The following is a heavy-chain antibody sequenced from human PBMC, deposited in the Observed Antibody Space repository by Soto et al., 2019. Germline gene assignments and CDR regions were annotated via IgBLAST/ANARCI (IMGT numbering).Heavy chain of an antibody. CDR2: IYHSGST. CDR1: GGSISSGCYS. J-gene: IGHJ5*02. V-gene: IGHV4-30-2*01. CDR3: ASGRGDSYGLIS. D-gene: IGHD5-18*01. Sequence: SETLSLTCAVSGGSISSGCYSWSLIRQPPGKGLEWIGYIYHSGSTYYNPSLKCRVTISVDRSKNQFSLKLSSVTAADTAVYYCASGRGDSYGLISWGQGTLVTVSS.